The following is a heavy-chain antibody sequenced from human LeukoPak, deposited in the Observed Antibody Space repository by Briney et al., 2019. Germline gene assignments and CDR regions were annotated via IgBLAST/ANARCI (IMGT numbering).Heavy chain of an antibody. CDR2: ISCSGVST. D-gene: IGHD3-10*01. V-gene: IGHV3-23*01. J-gene: IGHJ4*02. CDR3: ANRYYGSGSHLLY. Sequence: GGSLRLSCAASGFIFSSYAMSWVRQAPGKGLECVSAISCSGVSTYYADSVKGRFTISRDNSKNTLYLQMNSLRAEDTAVYYCANRYYGSGSHLLYWGQGTLVTVSS. CDR1: GFIFSSYA.